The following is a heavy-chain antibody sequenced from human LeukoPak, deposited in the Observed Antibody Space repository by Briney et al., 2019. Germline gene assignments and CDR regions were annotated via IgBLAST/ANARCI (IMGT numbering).Heavy chain of an antibody. J-gene: IGHJ4*02. V-gene: IGHV4-34*01. CDR2: INHSGST. Sequence: SETLSLTCTVSGDSISSYYWSWIHQPPGKGLEWIGEINHSGSTNYNPSLKSRVTISVDTSKNQFSLKLSSVTAADTAVYYCARGGEVTAFDYWGQGTLVTVSS. D-gene: IGHD2-21*02. CDR3: ARGGEVTAFDY. CDR1: GDSISSYY.